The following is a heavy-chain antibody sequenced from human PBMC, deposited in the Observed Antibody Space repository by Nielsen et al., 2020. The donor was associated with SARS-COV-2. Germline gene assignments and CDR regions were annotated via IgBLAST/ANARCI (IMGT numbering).Heavy chain of an antibody. D-gene: IGHD1/OR15-1a*01. V-gene: IGHV4-39*07. CDR2: MHYSGNT. Sequence: SETLSLTCIVSGGSISTGSHYWGWIRQSPGKGLEWIGSMHYSGNTYYNPSLESRVTISVDRSKSQFSLRLTSVTAADTAVYFCATGNKIFDDAFDVWGQGALVTVSA. CDR3: ATGNKIFDDAFDV. CDR1: GGSISTGSHY. J-gene: IGHJ3*01.